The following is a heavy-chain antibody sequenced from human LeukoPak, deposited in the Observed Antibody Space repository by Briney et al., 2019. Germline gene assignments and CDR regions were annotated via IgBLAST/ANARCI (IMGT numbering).Heavy chain of an antibody. CDR1: GGSISSSSYY. V-gene: IGHV4-39*01. CDR3: ARRAVVVRKEALDY. J-gene: IGHJ4*02. D-gene: IGHD3-22*01. Sequence: KPSETLSLTCTVSGGSISSSSYYWGWIRQPPGKGLEWIGSIYYSGSTYYNPSLKSRVTISIDTSKNQFSLKLSSVTAADTAVYYCARRAVVVRKEALDYWGQGTLVTVSS. CDR2: IYYSGST.